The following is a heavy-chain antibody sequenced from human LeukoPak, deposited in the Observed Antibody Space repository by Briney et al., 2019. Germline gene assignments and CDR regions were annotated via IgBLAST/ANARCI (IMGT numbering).Heavy chain of an antibody. CDR3: AKGTIHLFDY. Sequence: GGTLRLSCAASGFTFSSYGMSWVRQAPGKGLEWVSAISGSGGSTYYADSVKGRFTISRDNSKNTLYLQMNSLRAEDTAVYYCAKGTIHLFDYWGQGTLVTVSS. CDR2: ISGSGGST. V-gene: IGHV3-23*01. D-gene: IGHD3-9*01. CDR1: GFTFSSYG. J-gene: IGHJ4*02.